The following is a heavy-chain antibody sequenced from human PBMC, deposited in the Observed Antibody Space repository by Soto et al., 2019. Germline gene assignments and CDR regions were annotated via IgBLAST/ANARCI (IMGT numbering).Heavy chain of an antibody. V-gene: IGHV3-23*01. CDR2: ISGSGDST. Sequence: PGGSLRLSCAASGITFSNYAMSWVRQAPGKGLEWVSGISGSGDSTYYAESVKGRFTISRDNSKNTVYLQMNSLGAEDTAVYYCAKDRGPYCSGGSCYSGVFDYWGQGTLVTVSS. J-gene: IGHJ4*02. CDR3: AKDRGPYCSGGSCYSGVFDY. CDR1: GITFSNYA. D-gene: IGHD2-15*01.